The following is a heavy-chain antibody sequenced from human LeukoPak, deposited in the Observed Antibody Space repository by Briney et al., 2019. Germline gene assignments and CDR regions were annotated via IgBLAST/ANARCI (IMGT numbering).Heavy chain of an antibody. CDR2: INPNSGGT. J-gene: IGHJ3*02. V-gene: IGHV1-2*02. Sequence: ASVKVSCKASGYTFTGYYMHWVRQAPGQGLEWMGWINPNSGGTNYAQQFQGRVTMTRDTSISTAYMELSRLRSADTAVYYCARSLWWYPEDAFDIWGQGTMVTVSS. D-gene: IGHD4-23*01. CDR1: GYTFTGYY. CDR3: ARSLWWYPEDAFDI.